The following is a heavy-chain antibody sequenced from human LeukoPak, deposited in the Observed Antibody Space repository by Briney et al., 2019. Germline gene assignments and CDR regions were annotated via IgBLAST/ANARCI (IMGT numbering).Heavy chain of an antibody. J-gene: IGHJ6*03. CDR1: GGTFSSYA. CDR2: IIPIFGTA. D-gene: IGHD3-10*01. V-gene: IGHV1-69*06. Sequence: GSSVKVSCKASGGTFSSYAISWVRQAPGQGLEWMGGIIPIFGTANYAQKFQGRVTITADKSTSIAYMELSSLRSEDTAVYYCARGGRGITMVRGVTSYMDVWGKGTTVTVSS. CDR3: ARGGRGITMVRGVTSYMDV.